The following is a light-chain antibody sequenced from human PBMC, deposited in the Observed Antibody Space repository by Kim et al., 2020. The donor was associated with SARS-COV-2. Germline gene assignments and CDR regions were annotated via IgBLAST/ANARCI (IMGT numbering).Light chain of an antibody. V-gene: IGKV3-15*01. J-gene: IGKJ5*01. Sequence: SPGERATLSCRASQSVSSNVAWYQQKPGQAPRRLIYGASTRATGIPVRFSGSGSGTEFTLTMSSLQSEDFAVYYCQQYNNWPPITFGQGTRLEIK. CDR2: GAS. CDR3: QQYNNWPPIT. CDR1: QSVSSN.